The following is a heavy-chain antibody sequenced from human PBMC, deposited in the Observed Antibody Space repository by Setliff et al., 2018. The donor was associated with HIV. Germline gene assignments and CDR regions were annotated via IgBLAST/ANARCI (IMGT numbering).Heavy chain of an antibody. Sequence: KPSETLSLTCSISGGSISFYYWNWLRQTPGKGLEWIAYTFDNGNTHYNPSLESRVTLSLDTSRNLFSLRLASVTAADTAVYYCARDPGDYGRKFDHWGQGALVTVSS. CDR1: GGSISFYY. D-gene: IGHD3-10*01. V-gene: IGHV4-59*01. CDR2: TFDNGNT. CDR3: ARDPGDYGRKFDH. J-gene: IGHJ4*02.